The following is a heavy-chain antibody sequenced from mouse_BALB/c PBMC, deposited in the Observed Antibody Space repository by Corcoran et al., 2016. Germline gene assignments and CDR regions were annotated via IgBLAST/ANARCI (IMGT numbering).Heavy chain of an antibody. V-gene: IGHV9-1*02. CDR2: INTYTGEP. CDR1: GYTFTNYG. D-gene: IGHD2-1*01. J-gene: IGHJ3*01. CDR3: ASSQALYGNYPFAY. Sequence: QIQLVQSGPELKKPGETVKISCKASGYTFTNYGMNWVKQATGKGLKWMGWINTYTGEPTYADDFKGRFAFSLETSASTAYLQINNLKNEDMSTYFCASSQALYGNYPFAYWGQGTLVTVSA.